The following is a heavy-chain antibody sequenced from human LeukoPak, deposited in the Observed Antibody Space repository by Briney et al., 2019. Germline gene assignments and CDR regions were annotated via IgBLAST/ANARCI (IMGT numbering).Heavy chain of an antibody. V-gene: IGHV3-23*01. CDR1: GFTFSSYA. CDR2: ISGSGGSI. CDR3: AKGGDGYNYYFDY. Sequence: GGSLRLSCAASGFTFSSYAMSWVRQAPGKGLEWVSGISGSGGSIRYADSVKGRFIISRDNSKNTLYLQMNSLRAEDTAVYYCAKGGDGYNYYFDYWGQETLVTVSS. D-gene: IGHD5-24*01. J-gene: IGHJ4*02.